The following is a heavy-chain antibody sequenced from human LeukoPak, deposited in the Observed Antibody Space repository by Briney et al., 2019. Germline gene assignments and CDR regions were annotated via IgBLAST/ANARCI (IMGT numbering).Heavy chain of an antibody. CDR1: GFTFNSYS. D-gene: IGHD1-1*01. CDR2: IKHDGSEK. V-gene: IGHV3-7*01. Sequence: GGSLRLSCTASGFTFNSYSMTWVRQAPGMGLEWVANIKHDGSEKYYVDSVRGRFTISRDNAKNSLYLQMNTLRAEDKAVYFGARHNYYQFDYWGQGTLVTASS. J-gene: IGHJ4*02. CDR3: ARHNYYQFDY.